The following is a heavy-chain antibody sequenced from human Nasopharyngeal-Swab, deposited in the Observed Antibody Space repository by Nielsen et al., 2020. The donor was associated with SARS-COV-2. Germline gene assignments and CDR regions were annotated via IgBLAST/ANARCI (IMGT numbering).Heavy chain of an antibody. J-gene: IGHJ3*02. CDR1: GGTVSSYA. D-gene: IGHD2-21*02. CDR2: IIPILGIP. CDR3: ARGDTACCGGDCYPDAFDI. Sequence: SVKVSCKASGGTVSSYAISWVRQAPGQGLEWMGRIIPILGIPNYAQRFQGRVTVTADTSTGTAYMELSSLRSDDTALYYCARGDTACCGGDCYPDAFDIWGQGTMVTVSS. V-gene: IGHV1-69*04.